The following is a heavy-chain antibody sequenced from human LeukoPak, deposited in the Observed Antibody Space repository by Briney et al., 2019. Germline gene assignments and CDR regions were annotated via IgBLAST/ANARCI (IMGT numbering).Heavy chain of an antibody. J-gene: IGHJ4*02. CDR3: ARADSSGFYFDY. D-gene: IGHD3-22*01. Sequence: GGSLRLSCAASGFAFSNYWMTWVRQPPGKGLEWVANIKQDGSEKNYVDSVKGRFTISRDNVKNSLYLQMNSLRAEDTAVYYCARADSSGFYFDYWGQGTLVTVSS. CDR2: IKQDGSEK. V-gene: IGHV3-7*04. CDR1: GFAFSNYW.